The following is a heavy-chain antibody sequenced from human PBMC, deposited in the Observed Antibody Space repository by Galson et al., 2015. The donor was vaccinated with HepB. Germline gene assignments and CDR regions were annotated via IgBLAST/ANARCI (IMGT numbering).Heavy chain of an antibody. D-gene: IGHD1-26*01. CDR1: GYTFTSYY. CDR3: ARGSYYGWNTHSWFDP. V-gene: IGHV1-46*03. J-gene: IGHJ5*02. Sequence: SVKVSCKASGYTFTSYYMHWVRQAPGQGLEWMGIINPSGGSTSYAQKFQGRVTMTRDTSTSTVYMELSSLRSEDTAVYYCARGSYYGWNTHSWFDPWGQGTLVTVSS. CDR2: INPSGGST.